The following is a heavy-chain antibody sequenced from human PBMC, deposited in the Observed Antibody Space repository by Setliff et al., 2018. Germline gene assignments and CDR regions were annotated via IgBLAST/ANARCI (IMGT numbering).Heavy chain of an antibody. CDR2: IYPEDSDT. J-gene: IGHJ6*02. CDR1: GYIFTTYW. D-gene: IGHD3-10*01. CDR3: MRQDFYGSGSPSKWNAMDV. Sequence: GESLKIYCKASGYIFTTYWIGWVRQMPGKGLEWMGLIYPEDSDTRHSPSFPGHVTISADKSINTAYMQWSSLKASDSASYYCMRQDFYGSGSPSKWNAMDVWGQGTTVTVS. V-gene: IGHV5-51*01.